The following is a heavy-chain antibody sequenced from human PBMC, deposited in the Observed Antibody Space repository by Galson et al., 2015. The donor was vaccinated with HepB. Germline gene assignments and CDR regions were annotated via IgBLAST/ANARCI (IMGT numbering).Heavy chain of an antibody. D-gene: IGHD1-26*01. CDR2: ISNDGGST. V-gene: IGHV3-74*01. Sequence: SLRLSCAASGFTFSSYWMHWVRQAPGKGLVWVSRISNDGGSTTYADSVKGRFTISRDNAKNTLYLQMNSLRAEDTAVYYCARGGALFDYWGQGTLVTVSS. J-gene: IGHJ4*02. CDR3: ARGGALFDY. CDR1: GFTFSSYW.